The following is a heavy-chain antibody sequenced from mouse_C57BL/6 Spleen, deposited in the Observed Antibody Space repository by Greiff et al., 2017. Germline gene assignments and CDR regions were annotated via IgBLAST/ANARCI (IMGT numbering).Heavy chain of an antibody. CDR2: ISGGGGNT. Sequence: DVKLVESGGGLVKPGGSLKLSCAASGFTFSSYTMSWVRQTPEQRLEWVATISGGGGNTYYPDSVKGRFTISRDNAKNTLYLQMSSLRSEDTALYYCARHGLGRSYFDYWGQGTTLTVSS. V-gene: IGHV5-9*01. J-gene: IGHJ2*01. CDR3: ARHGLGRSYFDY. CDR1: GFTFSSYT. D-gene: IGHD4-1*01.